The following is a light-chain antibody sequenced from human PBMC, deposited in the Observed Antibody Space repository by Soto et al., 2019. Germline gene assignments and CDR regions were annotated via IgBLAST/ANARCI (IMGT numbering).Light chain of an antibody. Sequence: QSVLTQPASVSGAPGQSITISCTGTSSDVGSYNVVSWCQQHPGKAPKLLIYEVSKRPSGVSDRFSGSKSGNTASLTISGLQAEDEADYHCCSYAGSSSAYVFGTGTKVTVL. CDR2: EVS. CDR1: SSDVGSYNV. J-gene: IGLJ1*01. V-gene: IGLV2-23*02. CDR3: CSYAGSSSAYV.